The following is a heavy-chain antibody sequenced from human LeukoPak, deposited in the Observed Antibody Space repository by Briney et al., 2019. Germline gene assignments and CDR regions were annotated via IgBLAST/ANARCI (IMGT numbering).Heavy chain of an antibody. CDR3: ARDRVTMVRGVIIGYYYYGMEV. CDR1: GGSISSYY. Sequence: SETLSLTCTVSGGSISSYYWSWIRQPPGKGLEWNGSIYYIVSTNYNPSLKSRVTISVDTSKNQFSLKLSSVTAADTAVYYCARDRVTMVRGVIIGYYYYGMEVWGQGTTVTVSS. D-gene: IGHD3-10*01. V-gene: IGHV4-59*01. J-gene: IGHJ6*02. CDR2: IYYIVST.